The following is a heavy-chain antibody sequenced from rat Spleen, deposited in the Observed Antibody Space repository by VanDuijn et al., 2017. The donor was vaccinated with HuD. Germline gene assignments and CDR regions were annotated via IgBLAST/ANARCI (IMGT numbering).Heavy chain of an antibody. D-gene: IGHD1-9*01. CDR3: TRETDYGYTLFDY. CDR2: INTDGGST. Sequence: EVQLVKTGGGLVQPGRSLKLSCVASGFTFSSYWMYWIRQAPGKGLEWVSSINTDGGSTYYPDSVKGRFTISRDNAKSTLYLQMNSLRSEDTATYYCTRETDYGYTLFDYWGQGVMVTVSS. CDR1: GFTFSSYW. J-gene: IGHJ2*01. V-gene: IGHV5-58*01.